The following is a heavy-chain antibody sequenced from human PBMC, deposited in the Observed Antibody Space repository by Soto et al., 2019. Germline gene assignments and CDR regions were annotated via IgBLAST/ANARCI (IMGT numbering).Heavy chain of an antibody. V-gene: IGHV4-39*01. Sequence: SESLALTCVVSGGSVTNCSCYWCWICQAPGQELVWIGSVYCSGRCYSTSSGKSRVPISVDTSKNRFSLSLNSVTASDTAVYFCVSQRPTVPTQAYFDYWGPGALVTGYS. J-gene: IGHJ4*02. CDR1: GGSVTNCSCY. D-gene: IGHD6-25*01. CDR3: VSQRPTVPTQAYFDY. CDR2: VYCSGRC.